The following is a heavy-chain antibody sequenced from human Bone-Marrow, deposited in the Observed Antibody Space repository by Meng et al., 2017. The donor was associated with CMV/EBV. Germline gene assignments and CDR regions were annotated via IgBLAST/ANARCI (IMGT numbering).Heavy chain of an antibody. CDR2: IYYSGST. V-gene: IGHV4-59*01. J-gene: IGHJ6*02. CDR1: GGSISSYY. CDR3: ARVGAVGSSTPKDV. Sequence: GSLRLSCTVSGGSISSYYWSWIRQPPGKGLEWIGYIYYSGSTNYNPSLKSRVNISVDTSKNQFSLKLSSVTAADTAVYYCARVGAVGSSTPKDVWGQGTTVTVSS. D-gene: IGHD2-2*01.